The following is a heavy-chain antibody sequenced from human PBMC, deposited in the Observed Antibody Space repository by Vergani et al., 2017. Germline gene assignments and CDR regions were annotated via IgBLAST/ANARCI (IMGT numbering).Heavy chain of an antibody. CDR2: INIGGRT. Sequence: LVESGGGLVQPGGSLRLSCAASSFSVSSHYMTWVRQAPGKGLEWVSTINIGGRTSYADSVKGRLTLTRDDSKNTLHLQMNSLRPEDTAVHYCARGMTTETTDLDGFDIWGQGTMVSVSS. J-gene: IGHJ3*02. D-gene: IGHD4-17*01. CDR1: SFSVSSHY. CDR3: ARGMTTETTDLDGFDI. V-gene: IGHV3-66*02.